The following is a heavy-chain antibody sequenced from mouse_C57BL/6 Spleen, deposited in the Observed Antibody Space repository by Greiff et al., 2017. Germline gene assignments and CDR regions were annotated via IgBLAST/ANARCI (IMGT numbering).Heavy chain of an antibody. D-gene: IGHD1-1*01. CDR1: GFTFSDYY. Sequence: EVMLVESEGGLVQPGSSMKLSCTASGFTFSDYYMAWVRQVPEKGLEWVANINYDGSSTYYLDSLKSRFIISRDNAKNILYLQMSSLKSEDTATYYCARVERVLDYYGSSYGYFDVWGTGTTVTVSS. CDR3: ARVERVLDYYGSSYGYFDV. J-gene: IGHJ1*03. V-gene: IGHV5-16*01. CDR2: INYDGSST.